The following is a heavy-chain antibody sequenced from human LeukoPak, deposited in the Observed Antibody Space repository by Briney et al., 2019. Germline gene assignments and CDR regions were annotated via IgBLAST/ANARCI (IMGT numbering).Heavy chain of an antibody. Sequence: GGSLRLSCAASGFTFSSYAMSWVRQAPGKGLEWVSAITGSGGSTYYADSVKGRFTISRDNSKNTLYLQMNSLRAEDTAVYHCAKGSLRDYYDSSGYYGNYYYMDVWGKGTTVTVSS. J-gene: IGHJ6*03. D-gene: IGHD3-22*01. CDR1: GFTFSSYA. CDR3: AKGSLRDYYDSSGYYGNYYYMDV. V-gene: IGHV3-23*01. CDR2: ITGSGGST.